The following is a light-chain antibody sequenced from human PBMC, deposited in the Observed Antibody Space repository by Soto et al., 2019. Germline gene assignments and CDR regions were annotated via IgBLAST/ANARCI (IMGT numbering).Light chain of an antibody. J-gene: IGLJ3*02. CDR1: TSNIGKNY. CDR3: GTWDSSLSGGV. Sequence: QSVLTQPPSMSAAPGQKVTISCSGSTSNIGKNYVSWYQQLPGTAPKLLIYDNNERPSGIPDRFSGSKSGTSATLGITGLQTGDEADYYCGTWDSSLSGGVFGGGTKLTVL. CDR2: DNN. V-gene: IGLV1-51*01.